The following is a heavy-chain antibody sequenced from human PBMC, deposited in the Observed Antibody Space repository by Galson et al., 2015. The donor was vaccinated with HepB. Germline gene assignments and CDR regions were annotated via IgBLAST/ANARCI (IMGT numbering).Heavy chain of an antibody. D-gene: IGHD3-22*01. CDR2: IYYSGST. J-gene: IGHJ5*02. V-gene: IGHV4-59*01. Sequence: ETLSLTCTVSGGSISSYYWSWIRQPPGKGLEWIGYIYYSGSTNYNPSLKSRVTISVDTSKNQFSLKLSSVTAADTAVYYCARELSPYYYDSSGPGWFDPWGQGTLVTVSS. CDR1: GGSISSYY. CDR3: ARELSPYYYDSSGPGWFDP.